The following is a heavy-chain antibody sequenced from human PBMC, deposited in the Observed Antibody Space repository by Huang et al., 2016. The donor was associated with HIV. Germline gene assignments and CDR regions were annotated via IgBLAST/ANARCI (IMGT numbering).Heavy chain of an antibody. V-gene: IGHV1-2*02. CDR1: EYTFTAYF. J-gene: IGHJ4*02. CDR3: ARDLGHVSVAGTWGF. D-gene: IGHD6-19*01. Sequence: QVQLVQSGAEVKKPGASVKVSCKASEYTFTAYFIHWVRQAPGQGLEWMGGINPKNGGTKNAPKFQGRVTMTRDTSISTAYMELSRLRSDDTALYFCARDLGHVSVAGTWGFWGQGTLVTVSS. CDR2: INPKNGGT.